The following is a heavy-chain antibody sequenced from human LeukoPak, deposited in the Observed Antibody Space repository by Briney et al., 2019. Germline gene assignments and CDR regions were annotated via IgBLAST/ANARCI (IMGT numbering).Heavy chain of an antibody. CDR1: GYTFTSYG. CDR3: ARVYDILTGYYRRTLDY. V-gene: IGHV1-18*01. Sequence: ASVKVSCKASGYTFTSYGISWVRQVPGQGLEWMGWISAYNGNTNYAQKLQGRVTMTTDTSTSTAYMELRSLRSDDTAVYYCARVYDILTGYYRRTLDYWGQGTLVTVSS. D-gene: IGHD3-9*01. CDR2: ISAYNGNT. J-gene: IGHJ4*02.